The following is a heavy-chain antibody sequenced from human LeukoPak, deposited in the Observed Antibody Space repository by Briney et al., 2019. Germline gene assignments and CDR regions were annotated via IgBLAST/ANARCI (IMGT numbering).Heavy chain of an antibody. V-gene: IGHV6-1*01. CDR1: GDSVSSNSAT. Sequence: SQTLSLTCAISGDSVSSNSATWNWIRQSPSRGLEWLGRTYYRSKWYIDYAVSMKSRITINPDTSKNQFSLQLNSVTPEDTAVYYCARRKAATFGMDVWGQGTTVTVSS. J-gene: IGHJ6*02. CDR2: TYYRSKWYI. D-gene: IGHD6-13*01. CDR3: ARRKAATFGMDV.